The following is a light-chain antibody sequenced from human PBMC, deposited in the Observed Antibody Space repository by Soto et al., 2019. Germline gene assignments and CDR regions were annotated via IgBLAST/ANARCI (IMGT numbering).Light chain of an antibody. J-gene: IGLJ3*02. CDR3: QTWGTGIWV. CDR1: SVHSSYA. Sequence: QAVVTQSPSASASLGASVKLTCTLSSVHSSYAIAWHQQQPEKGPRYLMKLNSDGSHSKGDGIPDRFSGSSSGAERYLTISSLQSEDEADYYCQTWGTGIWVFGGGTKLTVL. V-gene: IGLV4-69*01. CDR2: LNSDGSH.